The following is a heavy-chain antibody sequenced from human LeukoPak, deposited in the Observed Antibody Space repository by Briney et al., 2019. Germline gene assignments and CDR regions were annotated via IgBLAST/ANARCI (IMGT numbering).Heavy chain of an antibody. V-gene: IGHV3-30*02. CDR3: AAIGYCSGGSYYRLPFYYYYGMDV. CDR2: IRYDGSNK. CDR1: GFTFSSYG. J-gene: IGHJ6*02. D-gene: IGHD2-15*01. Sequence: PGGSLRLSCAASGFTFSSYGMHWVRQAPGKGLEWVAFIRYDGSNKYYADSVKGRFTISRDNSKNTLYLQMNSLRAEDTAVYYCAAIGYCSGGSYYRLPFYYYYGMDVWGQGTTVTVSS.